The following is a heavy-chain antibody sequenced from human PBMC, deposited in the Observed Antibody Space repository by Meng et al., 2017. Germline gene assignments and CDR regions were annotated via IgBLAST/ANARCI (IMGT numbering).Heavy chain of an antibody. J-gene: IGHJ5*02. CDR2: MNPNSGNT. CDR3: ARGYYGSGLFDP. V-gene: IGHV1-8*03. CDR1: GYTFSSDG. D-gene: IGHD3-10*01. Sequence: QAEAAQYGAEVTKPGSSVKVSCKASGYTFSSDGINWGRQATGQGLEWMGWMNPNSGNTGYAQKFQGRVTITRNTSISTAYMELSSLRSEDSAVYYCARGYYGSGLFDPWGQGTLVTVSS.